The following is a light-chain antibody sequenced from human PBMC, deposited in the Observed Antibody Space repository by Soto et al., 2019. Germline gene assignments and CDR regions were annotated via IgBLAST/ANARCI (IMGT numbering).Light chain of an antibody. CDR1: QSISSW. CDR2: DAS. J-gene: IGKJ2*01. V-gene: IGKV1-5*01. Sequence: DIQMTQAPSTLSASVGDRDTITCRASQSISSWLAWYQQKPGKAPKLLIYDASSLQSGVPSRFSGSGSGTQFTLTISSLQPDDFGTYYCQQYNSYPYTFGQGTNLEIK. CDR3: QQYNSYPYT.